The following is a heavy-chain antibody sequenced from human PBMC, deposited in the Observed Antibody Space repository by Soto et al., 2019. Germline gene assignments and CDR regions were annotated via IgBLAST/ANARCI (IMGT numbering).Heavy chain of an antibody. CDR2: IYHSGST. V-gene: IGHV4-4*02. D-gene: IGHD4-17*01. CDR1: CGSISSSNW. J-gene: IGHJ4*02. CDR3: ARAGVYGDLLPLHYFDY. Sequence: SETLSLTCAVTCGSISSSNWWSWVRQPPGKGLEWIGEIYHSGSTNYNPSLKSRVTISVDKSKNQFSLKLSSVTAADTAVYYCARAGVYGDLLPLHYFDYWGQGTLVTVS.